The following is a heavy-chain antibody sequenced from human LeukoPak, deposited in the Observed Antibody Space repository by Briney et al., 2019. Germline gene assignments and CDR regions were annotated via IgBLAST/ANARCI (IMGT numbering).Heavy chain of an antibody. CDR2: ISAYNGNT. V-gene: IGHV1-18*01. CDR1: GGTFSSYA. D-gene: IGHD3-10*01. J-gene: IGHJ4*02. Sequence: ASVKVSCKASGGTFSSYAISWVRQAPGQGLEWMGWISAYNGNTNYAQKLQGRVTMTTDTSTSTAYMELRSLRSDDTAVYYCARSSITMPILGYWGQGTLVTVSS. CDR3: ARSSITMPILGY.